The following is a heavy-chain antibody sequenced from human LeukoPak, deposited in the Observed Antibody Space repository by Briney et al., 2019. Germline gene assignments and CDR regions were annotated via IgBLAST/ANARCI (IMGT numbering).Heavy chain of an antibody. CDR1: GFTFSSYS. J-gene: IGHJ4*02. V-gene: IGHV3-23*01. D-gene: IGHD6-19*01. CDR3: AKRRSGWYHTDY. CDR2: ISGSGGST. Sequence: PGGSLRLSCAASGFTFSSYSMNWVRQAPGTGLEWVSAISGSGGSTYYADSVKGRFTISRDNSKNTLYLQMNSLRADDTAVYYCAKRRSGWYHTDYWGQGPLVTVSS.